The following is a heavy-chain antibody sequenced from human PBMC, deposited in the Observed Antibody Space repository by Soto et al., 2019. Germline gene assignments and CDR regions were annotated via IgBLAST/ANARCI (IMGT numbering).Heavy chain of an antibody. CDR3: ATSYCSGGSCYWFDP. Sequence: ASVKVSCKVSGYTLTELSMHWVRQAPGKGLEWMGGFDPEDGETIYAQKFQGRVTMTEDTSTDTAYMELSGLSSEDTAVYYCATSYCSGGSCYWFDPWGQGTLVTVSS. CDR2: FDPEDGET. J-gene: IGHJ5*02. CDR1: GYTLTELS. D-gene: IGHD2-15*01. V-gene: IGHV1-24*01.